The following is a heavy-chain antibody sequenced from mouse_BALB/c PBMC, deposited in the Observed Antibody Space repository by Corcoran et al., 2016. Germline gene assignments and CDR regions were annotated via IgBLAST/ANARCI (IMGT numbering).Heavy chain of an antibody. CDR2: ISCYNGVI. CDR3: ARGGDGYFLSFAY. CDR1: GYSFTGYY. D-gene: IGHD2-3*01. V-gene: IGHV1S34*01. Sequence: LVKTEASVKISCKASGYSFTGYYMHWVKHSHGKSLEWIGYISCYNGVISYNQKFKGKATLTVDTSSSTAYMQFSSLTSEDSAVYYCARGGDGYFLSFAYWGQGTLVTVS. J-gene: IGHJ3*01.